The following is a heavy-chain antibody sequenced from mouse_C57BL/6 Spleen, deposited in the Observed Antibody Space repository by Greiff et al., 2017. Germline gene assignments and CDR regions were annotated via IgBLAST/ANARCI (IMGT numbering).Heavy chain of an antibody. V-gene: IGHV1-7*01. CDR3: ARSGELGTWFAY. CDR1: GYTFTSYW. D-gene: IGHD4-1*01. Sequence: VQLQQSGAELAKPGASVKLSCKASGYTFTSYWMHWVKQRPGQGLEWIGYINPSSGYTKYNQKFKDKATLTADQSSSTAYMQLSSLTYEDSAVYYCARSGELGTWFAYWGQGTLVTVSA. CDR2: INPSSGYT. J-gene: IGHJ3*01.